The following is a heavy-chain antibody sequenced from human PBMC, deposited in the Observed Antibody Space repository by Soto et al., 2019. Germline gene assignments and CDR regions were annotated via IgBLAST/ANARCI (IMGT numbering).Heavy chain of an antibody. CDR3: AREPDY. V-gene: IGHV4-31*03. Sequence: QVQLQESGPGLVKPSQTLSLTCTVSGGSISSGGYYWNWIRQHPGKGLEWIGYIYYSGNTYYNPSLXSXXTIAGDASKNQFSRKLSSVTAADTAVYYCAREPDYWGQGTLVTVSS. CDR1: GGSISSGGYY. J-gene: IGHJ4*02. CDR2: IYYSGNT.